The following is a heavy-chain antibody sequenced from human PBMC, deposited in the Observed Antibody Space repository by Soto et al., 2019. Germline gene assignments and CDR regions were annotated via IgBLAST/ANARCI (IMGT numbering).Heavy chain of an antibody. D-gene: IGHD3-16*02. J-gene: IGHJ4*02. CDR3: ASSDYVWGTYRYTLRFDY. CDR1: GGSVSSGSYY. CDR2: IYNSGST. Sequence: PSETLSLTCPVSGGSVSSGSYYWSWIRQPPGKGLEWIGYIYNSGSTNYNPSLKSRVTISVDTSKNQFSLKLSSVTAADTAVYYCASSDYVWGTYRYTLRFDYWGQGTLVTVSS. V-gene: IGHV4-61*01.